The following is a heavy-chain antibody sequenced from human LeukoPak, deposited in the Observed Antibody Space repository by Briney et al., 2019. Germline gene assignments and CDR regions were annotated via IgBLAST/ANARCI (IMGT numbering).Heavy chain of an antibody. Sequence: GGSLRLSCAASGFTFSSYTMSWVRQAPGKGLEWVANIKQDGSEKYYVDSVKGRFTISRDNAKNSLYLQMNSLRAEDTAVYYCARDPGLGTPHYFDYWGQGTLVTVSS. J-gene: IGHJ4*02. CDR1: GFTFSSYT. V-gene: IGHV3-7*03. CDR2: IKQDGSEK. CDR3: ARDPGLGTPHYFDY. D-gene: IGHD7-27*01.